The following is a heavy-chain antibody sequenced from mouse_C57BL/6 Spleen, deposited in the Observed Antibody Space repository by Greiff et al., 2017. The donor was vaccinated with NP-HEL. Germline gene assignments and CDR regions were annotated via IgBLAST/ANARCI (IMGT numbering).Heavy chain of an antibody. CDR3: ARRGLPAMDY. V-gene: IGHV1-59*01. Sequence: QVQLQQPGAELVRPGTSVKLSCKASGYTFTSYWMHWVKQRPGQGLEWIGVIDPSDSYTTYNQKFKGKATLTVDTSSSTAYMQLSSLTSEDSAVYYCARRGLPAMDYWGQGTSVTVSS. J-gene: IGHJ4*01. D-gene: IGHD5-5*01. CDR1: GYTFTSYW. CDR2: IDPSDSYT.